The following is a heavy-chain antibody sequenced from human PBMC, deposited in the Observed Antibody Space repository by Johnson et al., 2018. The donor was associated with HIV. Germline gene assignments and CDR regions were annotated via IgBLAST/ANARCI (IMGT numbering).Heavy chain of an antibody. CDR1: GFTFDDYG. Sequence: VQLVESGGGVVRPGGSLRLSCAASGFTFDDYGMSWVRQAPGKGLEWVSGINWNGGSTGYADSVKGRFTISRDNSKNTLYLQMGSLRVEDMATYYCARARAKVVAGLDAFDIWGQGTMVTVSS. J-gene: IGHJ3*02. V-gene: IGHV3-20*04. CDR2: INWNGGST. CDR3: ARARAKVVAGLDAFDI. D-gene: IGHD6-19*01.